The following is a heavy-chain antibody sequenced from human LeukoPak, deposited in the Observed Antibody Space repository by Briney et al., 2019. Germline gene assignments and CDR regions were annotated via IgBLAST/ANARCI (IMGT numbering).Heavy chain of an antibody. CDR1: GFMFSDYF. CDR2: ISSDSKYT. J-gene: IGHJ4*02. V-gene: IGHV3-11*05. D-gene: IGHD2-8*01. Sequence: GGSLRLSCAASGFMFSDYFMSWIRQAPGKELEWISYISSDSKYTKYADSVKGRFTISRDNAKKSLYLQMNSLRAEDTAVYYCARDNGNKYYFDYWGQGTLVTVSS. CDR3: ARDNGNKYYFDY.